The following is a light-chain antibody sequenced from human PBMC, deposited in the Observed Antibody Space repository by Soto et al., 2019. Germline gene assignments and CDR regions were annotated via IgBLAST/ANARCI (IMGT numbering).Light chain of an antibody. CDR1: QNINTF. CDR3: QQSNSLFAT. Sequence: DIQMTQSPSSLSASIGDRVTITCRASQNINTFLNGYQQKPGKAPKLLIYAASSMQSGVSSRFSGSGSGTDFTLPISGLEPEDFASYYCQQSNSLFATFGGGTKVEIK. J-gene: IGKJ4*01. V-gene: IGKV1-39*01. CDR2: AAS.